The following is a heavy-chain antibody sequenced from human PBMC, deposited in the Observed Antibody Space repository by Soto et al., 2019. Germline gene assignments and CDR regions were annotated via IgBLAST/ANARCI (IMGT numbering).Heavy chain of an antibody. Sequence: QVQLVQSGAEVKKPGSSVKVSCKDSGGTFSTYSMFWVRQAPGQGLEWMGRIIPMLGIANHAQRIQDRVTIAADKSTAPAHMELSSLRSEDTALYYCTIGSWSGEVFDIWGQGTMVTVSS. CDR2: IIPMLGIA. V-gene: IGHV1-69*02. CDR1: GGTFSTYS. D-gene: IGHD2-21*01. J-gene: IGHJ3*02. CDR3: TIGSWSGEVFDI.